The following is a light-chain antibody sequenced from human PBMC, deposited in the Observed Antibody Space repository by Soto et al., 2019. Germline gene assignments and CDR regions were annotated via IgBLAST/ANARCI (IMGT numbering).Light chain of an antibody. CDR2: LGS. CDR1: QSFLHSNGYNY. CDR3: MQALQTPVT. Sequence: DLMSAQSPHSVHLAPGETTTNSCRSSQSFLHSNGYNYLDWYLQKPGRSPQLLIYLGSNRASGVPDRFSGNGSGTDFTLIFSRVEAEDVGFYYCMQALQTPVTFGGGTRWIS. V-gene: IGKV2-28*01. J-gene: IGKJ4*01.